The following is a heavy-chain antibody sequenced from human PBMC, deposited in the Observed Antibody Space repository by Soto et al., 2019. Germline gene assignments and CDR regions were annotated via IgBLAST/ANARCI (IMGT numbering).Heavy chain of an antibody. Sequence: ASVKVSCKASGYTFASCDINWVRLATGQGLEWMGWMNPNSGNTAYAQKLQGRVTMTTGTSTSTAYMELRSLRSDDTAVYYCARDAAVGLFDYWGQGTLVTVSS. J-gene: IGHJ4*02. V-gene: IGHV1-8*01. CDR2: MNPNSGNT. CDR3: ARDAAVGLFDY. CDR1: GYTFASCD. D-gene: IGHD1-26*01.